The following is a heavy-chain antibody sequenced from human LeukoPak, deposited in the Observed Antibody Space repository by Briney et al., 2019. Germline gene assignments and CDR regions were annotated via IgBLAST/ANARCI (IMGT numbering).Heavy chain of an antibody. V-gene: IGHV1-18*01. CDR1: GYTFTSYG. D-gene: IGHD1-26*01. CDR3: ARAPKWELLPDYFDY. Sequence: ASVKVSCKASGYTFTSYGISWVRQAPGQGLEWMGWISAYDGNTNYAKNLQGRVSMTTDTSTSTAYMDLRSLRSDDTAVYYCARAPKWELLPDYFDYWGQGTLVTVSS. J-gene: IGHJ4*02. CDR2: ISAYDGNT.